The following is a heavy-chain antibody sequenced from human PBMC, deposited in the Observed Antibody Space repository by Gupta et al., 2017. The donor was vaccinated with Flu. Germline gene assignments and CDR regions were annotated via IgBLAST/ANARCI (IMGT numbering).Heavy chain of an antibody. Sequence: QVQLVQSGAEVKKPGASVKVSCKASGYSFSGHYMHWVRQAPGQGLEWMGRINPNNGGTNYAQKFQGGVTMTRDTSIDTAYLELSSLRSDDTAVYYCARTWIQVWTPDFDFWGQGTLVTVSS. D-gene: IGHD5-18*01. CDR3: ARTWIQVWTPDFDF. J-gene: IGHJ4*02. CDR1: GYSFSGHY. V-gene: IGHV1-2*02. CDR2: INPNNGGT.